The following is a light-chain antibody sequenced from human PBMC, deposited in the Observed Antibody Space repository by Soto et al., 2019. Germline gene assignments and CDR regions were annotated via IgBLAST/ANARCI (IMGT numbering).Light chain of an antibody. J-gene: IGKJ1*01. V-gene: IGKV3-20*01. CDR3: QQYGSSGT. CDR1: QSVSSGH. Sequence: VLTQSPGTLSLSPGESASLSCRASQSVSSGHLAWYQQKPGQAPRLLIYGASSRATGIQDRFSGSGSGTEFTLTIRRLEPEDFAVYYCQQYGSSGTCGQGTKVDIK. CDR2: GAS.